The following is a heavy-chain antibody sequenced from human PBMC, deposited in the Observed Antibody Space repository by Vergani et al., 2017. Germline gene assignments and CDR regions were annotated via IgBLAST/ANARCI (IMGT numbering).Heavy chain of an antibody. Sequence: QVQLVESGGGVVQPGRSLRLSCAASGFTFSSYGMHWVRQAPGKGLEWVAVISYDGSIKYYADSVKGRFTISRDNSKNTLYLQMNSLRAEDTAVYYCAKDFRRFGEFSPWFDPWGQGTLVTVSS. CDR1: GFTFSSYG. D-gene: IGHD3-10*01. CDR2: ISYDGSIK. CDR3: AKDFRRFGEFSPWFDP. J-gene: IGHJ5*02. V-gene: IGHV3-30*18.